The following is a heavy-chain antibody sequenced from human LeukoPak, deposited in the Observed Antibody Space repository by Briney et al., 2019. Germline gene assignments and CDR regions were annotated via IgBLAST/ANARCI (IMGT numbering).Heavy chain of an antibody. V-gene: IGHV3-43*02. CDR1: GFTFDDYA. CDR2: ISGDGGST. Sequence: GGSLRLSCAASGFTFDDYAMQWVRQAPGKGLEWVSLISGDGGSTYYADSVKGRFTISRDNSKNSLYLQMNSLRTEDTALYYCATNYYDSSGYYSYWYFDLWGRGTLVTVSS. J-gene: IGHJ2*01. D-gene: IGHD3-22*01. CDR3: ATNYYDSSGYYSYWYFDL.